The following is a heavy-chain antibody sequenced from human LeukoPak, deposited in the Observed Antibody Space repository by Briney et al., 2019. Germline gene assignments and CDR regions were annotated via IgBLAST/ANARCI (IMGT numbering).Heavy chain of an antibody. CDR1: GYTFTRYG. D-gene: IGHD3-10*01. Sequence: ASVKVSCKASGYTFTRYGMSWVRQAPGQGLEWMGWINPNSGGTNYAQKFQGRVTMTRDTSISTAYMELSSLRSEDTAVYYCARGGPNYYGSGSYSQPYYYYYYMDVWGKGTTVTVSS. V-gene: IGHV1-2*02. CDR3: ARGGPNYYGSGSYSQPYYYYYYMDV. J-gene: IGHJ6*03. CDR2: INPNSGGT.